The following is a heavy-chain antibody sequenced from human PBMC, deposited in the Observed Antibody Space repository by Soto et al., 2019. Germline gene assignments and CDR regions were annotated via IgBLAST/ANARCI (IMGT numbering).Heavy chain of an antibody. CDR1: GFTCSSYA. CDR2: ISGSGGST. D-gene: IGHD3-22*01. J-gene: IGHJ4*02. CDR3: AKATYYYDSSGYYPFDY. V-gene: IGHV3-23*01. Sequence: LRLSCAASGFTCSSYAMSWVRQAPGKGLEWVSGISGSGGSTYYADSVKGRFTISRDNSKNTLYLQMNSLRAEDTAVYYCAKATYYYDSSGYYPFDYWGQGTLVTVSS.